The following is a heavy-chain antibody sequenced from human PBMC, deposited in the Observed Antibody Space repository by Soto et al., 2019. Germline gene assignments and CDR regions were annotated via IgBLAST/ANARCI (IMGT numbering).Heavy chain of an antibody. J-gene: IGHJ4*02. D-gene: IGHD2-15*01. V-gene: IGHV4-31*03. CDR1: GGSISSGGYY. CDR2: IYYSGST. CDR3: ARGSPLSSHEDY. Sequence: SETLSLTCTVSGGSISSGGYYWSWIRQHPGKGLEWIGYIYYSGSTYYNPSLKSRVTISVDTSKNQFSLKLSSVTAADTAVYYCARGSPLSSHEDYWGQGTLVTVSS.